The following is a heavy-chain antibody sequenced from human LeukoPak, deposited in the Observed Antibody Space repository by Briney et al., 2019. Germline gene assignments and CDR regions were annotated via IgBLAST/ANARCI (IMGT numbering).Heavy chain of an antibody. D-gene: IGHD3-3*01. Sequence: KTSQTLSLTCTVSGGSISSGDYYWSWIRQPPGKGLEWIGYIYYSGSTNYNPSLKSRVTISVGSSKNQFSLKLSSVTAADTAVYYCARPHSTFFDQDAAYYFDYWGQGTLVTVSS. CDR2: IYYSGST. CDR3: ARPHSTFFDQDAAYYFDY. CDR1: GGSISSGDYY. V-gene: IGHV4-30-4*08. J-gene: IGHJ4*02.